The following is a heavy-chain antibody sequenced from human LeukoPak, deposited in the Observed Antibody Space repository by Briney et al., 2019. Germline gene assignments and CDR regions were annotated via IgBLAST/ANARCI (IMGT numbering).Heavy chain of an antibody. CDR1: GGSISSYY. CDR2: IYYSGST. CDR3: ASNIVVVPAADFNWFDP. D-gene: IGHD2-2*01. V-gene: IGHV4-59*12. Sequence: SETLSLTCTVSGGSISSYYWSWIQQPPGKGLEWIGYIYYSGSTNYNPSLKSRVTISVDRSKNQFSLKLSSVTAADTAVYYCASNIVVVPAADFNWFDPWGQGTLVTVSS. J-gene: IGHJ5*02.